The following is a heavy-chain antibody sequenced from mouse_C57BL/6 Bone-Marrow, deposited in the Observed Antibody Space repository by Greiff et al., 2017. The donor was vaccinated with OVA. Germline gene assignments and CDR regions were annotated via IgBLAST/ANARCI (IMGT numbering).Heavy chain of an antibody. CDR3: ARMESSSPMDY. CDR1: GFTFSSYG. J-gene: IGHJ4*01. D-gene: IGHD1-3*01. V-gene: IGHV5-6*02. CDR2: ISSGGSYT. Sequence: DVMLVESGGDLVKPGGSLKLSCAASGFTFSSYGMSWVRQTPDKRLEWVATISSGGSYTYYPDSVKGRFTISRDNAKNTLYLQMSSLKSEDTAMYYCARMESSSPMDYWGQGTSVTVSS.